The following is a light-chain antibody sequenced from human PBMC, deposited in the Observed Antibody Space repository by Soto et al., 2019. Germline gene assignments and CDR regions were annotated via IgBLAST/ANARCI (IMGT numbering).Light chain of an antibody. CDR1: SSDVGGYKY. V-gene: IGLV2-8*01. Sequence: QSVLTQPPSASGSPGQSVTISCTGTSSDVGGYKYVSWYQQHPGKAPKLMIYEVNKRPSGVPDRFSGSKSGNSASLTVSGLQAEDEADYYCSSYAGSNSFVFGTGTQLTVL. CDR2: EVN. CDR3: SSYAGSNSFV. J-gene: IGLJ1*01.